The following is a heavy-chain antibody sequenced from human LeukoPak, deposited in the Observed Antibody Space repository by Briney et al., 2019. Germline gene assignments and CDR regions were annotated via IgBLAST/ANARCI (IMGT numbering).Heavy chain of an antibody. CDR3: ARRGYSFGPSGSFDF. J-gene: IGHJ4*02. Sequence: SETLSLTCTVSGVSISDYYWSWIRQPPGKGLEWIGYIYYSGSTNYNYNPSLKSRVTISVDPSKNQFSLRLTSVTAADSAVYYCARRGYSFGPSGSFDFWGQGTLVTVSS. CDR1: GVSISDYY. CDR2: IYYSGSTNY. D-gene: IGHD5-18*01. V-gene: IGHV4-59*01.